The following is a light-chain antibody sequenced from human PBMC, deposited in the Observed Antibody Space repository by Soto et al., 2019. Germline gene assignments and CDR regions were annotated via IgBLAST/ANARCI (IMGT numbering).Light chain of an antibody. CDR2: GAS. Sequence: EIVLTQSPATLSLSPGERATLSCRASQSVSSNLAWYQQKPGQAPRLLIYGASSRATGIPDRFSGSGSGTDFTLTISRLEPEDFAVYYCQQYGSSPTTFAQGTRLEI. CDR1: QSVSSN. CDR3: QQYGSSPTT. V-gene: IGKV3-20*01. J-gene: IGKJ5*01.